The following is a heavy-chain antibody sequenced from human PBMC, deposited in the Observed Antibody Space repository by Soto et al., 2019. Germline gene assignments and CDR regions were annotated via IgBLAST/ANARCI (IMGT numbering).Heavy chain of an antibody. CDR3: AKDRTFSDSWPSGPFDY. D-gene: IGHD6-13*01. CDR1: GFTFRSYG. J-gene: IGHJ4*02. CDR2: ISYDGHNT. V-gene: IGHV3-30*18. Sequence: QVQLVESGGGEVQPGRSLRLACAASGFTFRSYGIHWVRQAPGKGLEWVAVISYDGHNTFYADSVKGRFTVSRDNSKNTLYLQMNSLTAEDTAVYYCAKDRTFSDSWPSGPFDYWGQGTLVTVSS.